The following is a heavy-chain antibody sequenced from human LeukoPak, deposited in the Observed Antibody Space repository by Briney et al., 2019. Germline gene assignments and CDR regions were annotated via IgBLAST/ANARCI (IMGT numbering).Heavy chain of an antibody. J-gene: IGHJ6*03. CDR3: ARVAEVGVTGYYYYMDV. CDR1: GFTCSSYG. D-gene: IGHD1-26*01. Sequence: GGSLRLSCAASGFTCSSYGMSWVRQAPGKGLEWVSGTGGSDSSTYYADSVKGRFTISRDNSKNTLYLQMNSLRAEDTAVYYCARVAEVGVTGYYYYMDVWGKGTTVTISS. CDR2: TGGSDSST. V-gene: IGHV3-23*01.